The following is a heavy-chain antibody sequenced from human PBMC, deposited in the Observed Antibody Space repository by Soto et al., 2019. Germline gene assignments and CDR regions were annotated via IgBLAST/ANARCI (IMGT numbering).Heavy chain of an antibody. J-gene: IGHJ4*02. CDR3: ARAMWAARGYYFED. CDR1: GYAFTSYY. D-gene: IGHD6-6*01. Sequence: ASVKVSCTASGYAFTSYYMHWVRQAPGQGLEWMGIINPSGGSTSYAQKFQGRVTMTRDTSTSTVYMELSSLRSEDTAVYYCARAMWAARGYYFEDWGQGTLVTV. CDR2: INPSGGST. V-gene: IGHV1-46*01.